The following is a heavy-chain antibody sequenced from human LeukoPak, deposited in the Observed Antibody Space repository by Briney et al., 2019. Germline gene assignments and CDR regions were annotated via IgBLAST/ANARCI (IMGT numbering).Heavy chain of an antibody. D-gene: IGHD3-3*01. CDR1: GYTFTGYY. CDR2: INPNSGGT. Sequence: ASVKVSCKASGYTFTGYYMHWVRQAPGQGLEWMGWINPNSGGTNYAQKFQGRVTMTRDTSISTAYMELRSLRSDDTAVYYCGRAGYDFWSGYEYYFDYWGQGTLVTVSS. CDR3: GRAGYDFWSGYEYYFDY. J-gene: IGHJ4*02. V-gene: IGHV1-2*02.